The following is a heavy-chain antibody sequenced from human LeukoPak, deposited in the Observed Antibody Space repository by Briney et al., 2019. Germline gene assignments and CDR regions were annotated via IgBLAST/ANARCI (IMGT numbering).Heavy chain of an antibody. J-gene: IGHJ4*02. Sequence: GGSLRLSCAASGFTFSSYAMHWVRQAPGKGLEWVAVISYDGSNKYYADSVKGRFTISRDNSKNTLYLQMNNLRAEDTAVYYCAKPPRYYYDSGFDYWGQGTLVTVSS. V-gene: IGHV3-30-3*02. CDR1: GFTFSSYA. CDR2: ISYDGSNK. D-gene: IGHD3-22*01. CDR3: AKPPRYYYDSGFDY.